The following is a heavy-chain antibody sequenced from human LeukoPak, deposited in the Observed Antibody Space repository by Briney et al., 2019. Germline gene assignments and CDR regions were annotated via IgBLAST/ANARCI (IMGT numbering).Heavy chain of an antibody. CDR1: GFTFSSYG. J-gene: IGHJ4*02. D-gene: IGHD3-10*01. CDR2: IKEDGSEK. CDR3: AYYGSGNSY. Sequence: GGSLRLSCAASGFTFSSYGMHWVRQAPGKGLEWVANIKEDGSEKYYVDSVKGRFTISRDNAKNSLYLQMNSLRAEDTALYYCAYYGSGNSYWGQGTLVTVSS. V-gene: IGHV3-7*01.